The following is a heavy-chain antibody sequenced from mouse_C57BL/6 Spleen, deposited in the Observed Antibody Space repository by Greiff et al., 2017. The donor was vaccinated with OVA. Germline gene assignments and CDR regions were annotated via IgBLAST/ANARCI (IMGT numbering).Heavy chain of an antibody. Sequence: EVQVVESGEGLVKPGGSLKLSCAASGFTFSSYAMSWVRQTPEKRLEWVAYISSGGDYIYYADTVKGRFTISRDNARNTLYLQMSSLKSEDTAMYYCANTGYGPDWYFDVWGTGTTVTVSS. CDR3: ANTGYGPDWYFDV. D-gene: IGHD3-2*02. J-gene: IGHJ1*03. CDR2: ISSGGDYI. CDR1: GFTFSSYA. V-gene: IGHV5S21*01.